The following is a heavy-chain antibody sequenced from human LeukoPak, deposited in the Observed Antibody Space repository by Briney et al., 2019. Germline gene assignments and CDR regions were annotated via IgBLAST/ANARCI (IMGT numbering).Heavy chain of an antibody. CDR3: VRQMIRFWFDP. CDR1: GFTFSSYW. D-gene: IGHD3-16*01. J-gene: IGHJ5*02. V-gene: IGHV3-7*01. Sequence: GGSLRLSCAASGFTFSSYWMSWVRQAPGKGLEWVANIKQDGSEKYYVDSLKGRFTISRDNAKNSLFLHLSSLRVDDTATYYCVRQMIRFWFDPWGQGTRVTVSS. CDR2: IKQDGSEK.